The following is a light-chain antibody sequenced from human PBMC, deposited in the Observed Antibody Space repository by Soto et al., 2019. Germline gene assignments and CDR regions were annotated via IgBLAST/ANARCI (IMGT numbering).Light chain of an antibody. Sequence: DIQMTQSPSSLSASVGDRVTITCRASQSISSYLNWYQQKPGKAPKLLIYAASSLQSGVPSRFSGSGSGTDFTLTISSLQPEDFATYYCQQSYSTLRGTFGQGPKLEIK. CDR1: QSISSY. CDR2: AAS. V-gene: IGKV1-39*01. CDR3: QQSYSTLRGT. J-gene: IGKJ2*01.